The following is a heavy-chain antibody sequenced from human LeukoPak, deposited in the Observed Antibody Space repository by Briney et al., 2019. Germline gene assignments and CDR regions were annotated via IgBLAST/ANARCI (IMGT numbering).Heavy chain of an antibody. CDR2: INHSGST. V-gene: IGHV4-34*01. D-gene: IGHD3-22*01. CDR3: ARLCLDSSGYYYGSYYFDY. Sequence: PSETLSLTCAVYGESFSGYYWSWIRQPPGKGLEWIGEINHSGSTNYNPSLKSRVTISVDTSKNQFSLKLSSVTAADTAVYYCARLCLDSSGYYYGSYYFDYWGQGTLVTVSS. J-gene: IGHJ4*02. CDR1: GESFSGYY.